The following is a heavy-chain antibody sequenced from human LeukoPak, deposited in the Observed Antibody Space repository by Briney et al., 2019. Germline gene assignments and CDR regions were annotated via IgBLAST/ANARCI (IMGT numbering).Heavy chain of an antibody. J-gene: IGHJ4*02. CDR3: ATLRDRGSGWYEDFEDY. V-gene: IGHV3-21*01. CDR2: ISSSSSYI. Sequence: PGRSLRLSCAASGFTFSSYSMNWVRQAPGKGLERVSSISSSSSYIYYADSVKGRFTISRDNAKNSLYLQMNSLRAEDTAVYYCATLRDRGSGWYEDFEDYWGQGTLVTVSS. D-gene: IGHD6-19*01. CDR1: GFTFSSYS.